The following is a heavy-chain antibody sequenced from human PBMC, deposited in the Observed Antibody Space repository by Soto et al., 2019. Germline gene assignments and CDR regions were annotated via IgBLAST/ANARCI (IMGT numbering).Heavy chain of an antibody. CDR3: ARVGTYNWFDP. Sequence: ASLKVSCKASGYTFTNYYMHWVRQAPGQGLEGMGIINPSGGSTSYAQKFQGRVTMTRDTSTSTVYMELSGLRSEVSAVYYCARVGTYNWFDPWGQGTLVTVSS. D-gene: IGHD1-1*01. CDR1: GYTFTNYY. J-gene: IGHJ5*02. V-gene: IGHV1-46*03. CDR2: INPSGGST.